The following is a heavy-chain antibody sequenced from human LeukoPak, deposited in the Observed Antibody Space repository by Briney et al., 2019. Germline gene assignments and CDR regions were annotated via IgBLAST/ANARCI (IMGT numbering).Heavy chain of an antibody. D-gene: IGHD6-19*01. CDR1: GGSISSYY. Sequence: PSETLSLTCTVSGGSISSYYWSWIRQPPGKGLEWIGYIYYSGSTNYNPSLKSRVTISVDTSKNQFSLKVSSVTTADTAVYYCARDSGPGFDYWGQGTLVTVSS. V-gene: IGHV4-59*01. J-gene: IGHJ4*02. CDR3: ARDSGPGFDY. CDR2: IYYSGST.